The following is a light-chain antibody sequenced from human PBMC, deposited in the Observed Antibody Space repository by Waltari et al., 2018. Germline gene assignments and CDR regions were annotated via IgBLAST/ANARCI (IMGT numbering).Light chain of an antibody. CDR2: DFS. CDR3: SSYTSSNTWV. CDR1: SSDVGGYNY. V-gene: IGLV2-14*01. Sequence: QSALPQPASVSGSPGQSITISCTGTSSDVGGYNYVPWYQQHPGKAPKLMIYDFSERPSGVSNHFSGAKSGNTASLTISGLQAEDEADYYCSSYTSSNTWVFGGGTKLTVL. J-gene: IGLJ3*02.